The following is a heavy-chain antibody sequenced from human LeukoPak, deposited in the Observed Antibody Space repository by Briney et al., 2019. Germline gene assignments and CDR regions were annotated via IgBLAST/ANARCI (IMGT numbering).Heavy chain of an antibody. CDR1: GGSISSGDYY. CDR3: ARTMVRGVPLDY. V-gene: IGHV4-61*02. CDR2: IYASGST. J-gene: IGHJ4*02. Sequence: PSETLSLTCTVSGGSISSGDYYWSWLWQPAGKGLEWIGRIYASGSTNYNPSLNSRVTISIDTSKNQFSLKLTSVTAADTAVYYCARTMVRGVPLDYWGQGTLVTVSS. D-gene: IGHD3-10*01.